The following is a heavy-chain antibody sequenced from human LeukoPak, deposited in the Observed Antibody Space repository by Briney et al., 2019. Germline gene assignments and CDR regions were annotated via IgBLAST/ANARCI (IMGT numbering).Heavy chain of an antibody. CDR1: GYTFTSYD. CDR2: MNPNSGST. Sequence: SVKVSCKASGYTFTSYDINWVRQATGQGLEWMGWMNPNSGSTGYAQKFQGRVTITRNTSISTAYMELSGLRSEDTAVYYCARGRSTGYPYYFEYWGQGTLVTVSS. V-gene: IGHV1-8*03. J-gene: IGHJ4*02. CDR3: ARGRSTGYPYYFEY. D-gene: IGHD5-12*01.